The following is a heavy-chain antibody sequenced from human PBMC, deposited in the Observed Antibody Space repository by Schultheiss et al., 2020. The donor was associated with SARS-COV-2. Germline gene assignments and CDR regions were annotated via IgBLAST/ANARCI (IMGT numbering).Heavy chain of an antibody. D-gene: IGHD6-13*01. CDR3: ARQSGGRSSSSWYVLFDY. Sequence: SETLSLTCTVSGGSISSYYWSWIRQPPGKGLEWIGYIYHSGSTNYNPSLKSRVTISVDTSKNQFSLKLSSVTAADTAVYYCARQSGGRSSSSWYVLFDYWGQGTLVTVSS. CDR2: IYHSGST. J-gene: IGHJ4*02. V-gene: IGHV4-59*08. CDR1: GGSISSYY.